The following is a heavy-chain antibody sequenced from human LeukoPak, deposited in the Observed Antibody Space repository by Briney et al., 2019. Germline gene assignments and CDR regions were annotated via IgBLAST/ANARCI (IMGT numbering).Heavy chain of an antibody. J-gene: IGHJ6*03. CDR1: GDSISSGSYS. Sequence: SETLSLTCAVSGDSISSGSYSWSWIRQPPGKGLEWIGHIYYSGSTYYNPSLKSRLNMSVDRSKNQLSLKLSSVTAADTAVYYCARAKPPGYYDFWSGLVYYYYMDVWGKGTTVTVSS. D-gene: IGHD3-3*01. CDR2: IYYSGST. CDR3: ARAKPPGYYDFWSGLVYYYYMDV. V-gene: IGHV4-30-4*07.